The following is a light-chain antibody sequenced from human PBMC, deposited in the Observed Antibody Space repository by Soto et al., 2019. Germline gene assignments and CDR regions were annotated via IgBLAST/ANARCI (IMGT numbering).Light chain of an antibody. CDR3: QQLFDSPIT. CDR1: QVISPS. Sequence: GESVTITCRASQVISPSLAWYQVKPGKAPKLLIYAASTLESWVPSRFSATVSGTEFSLTITSLQPEDFATYYCQQLFDSPITFGHGTRLESK. CDR2: AAS. J-gene: IGKJ5*01. V-gene: IGKV1-9*01.